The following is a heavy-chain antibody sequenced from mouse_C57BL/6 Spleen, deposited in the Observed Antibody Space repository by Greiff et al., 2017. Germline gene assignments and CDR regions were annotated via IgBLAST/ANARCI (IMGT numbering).Heavy chain of an antibody. Sequence: QVQLQQSGPELVKPGASVKISCKASGYSFTSYYIHWVKQRPGQGLEWIGWIYPGSGNTKYNEKFKGKATLTADTSSSTAYMQLSSLTSEVSAVYYCARSVVATNFDYWGQGTTLTVSS. D-gene: IGHD1-1*01. V-gene: IGHV1-66*01. J-gene: IGHJ2*01. CDR2: IYPGSGNT. CDR1: GYSFTSYY. CDR3: ARSVVATNFDY.